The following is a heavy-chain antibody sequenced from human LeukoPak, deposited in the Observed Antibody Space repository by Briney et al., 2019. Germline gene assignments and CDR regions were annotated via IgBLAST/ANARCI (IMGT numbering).Heavy chain of an antibody. CDR3: AKDSYYGMDV. J-gene: IGHJ6*02. CDR2: ISYDGKNN. CDR1: GFSFSGHA. Sequence: GGSLRLSCVVSGFSFSGHAMHWVRQAPGKGLEWVGVISYDGKNNYYADFVQGRFTISRDNSRNTLFLQMNSPRAEDTAVYYCAKDSYYGMDVWGQGTTVTVSS. V-gene: IGHV3-30*04.